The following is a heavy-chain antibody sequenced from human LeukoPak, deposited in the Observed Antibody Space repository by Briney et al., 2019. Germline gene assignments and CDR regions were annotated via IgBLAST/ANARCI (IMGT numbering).Heavy chain of an antibody. D-gene: IGHD6-19*01. V-gene: IGHV3-48*01. CDR2: ISSSSSTI. J-gene: IGHJ3*02. Sequence: GGSLRLSCAASGFRFSSYSLNWVRQAPGKGLEWVSYISSSSSTIYYADSVKGRFTISRDNAKNSLYLQMNSLRAEDTAVYYCARDKSYSSGWYPDAFGIWGQGTMVTVSS. CDR3: ARDKSYSSGWYPDAFGI. CDR1: GFRFSSYS.